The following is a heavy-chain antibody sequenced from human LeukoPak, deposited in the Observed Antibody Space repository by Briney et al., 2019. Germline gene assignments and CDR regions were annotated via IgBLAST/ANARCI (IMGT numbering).Heavy chain of an antibody. J-gene: IGHJ4*02. CDR1: GGSISSYY. CDR2: IYYSGST. V-gene: IGHV4-59*01. Sequence: PSETLSLTCTVPGGSISSYYWSWIRQPPGKGLEWIGYIYYSGSTNYNPSLKSRVTISVDTSKNQFSLKLSSVTAADTAVYYCARGGGFWSGYYLDYWGQGTLVTVSS. CDR3: ARGGGFWSGYYLDY. D-gene: IGHD3-3*01.